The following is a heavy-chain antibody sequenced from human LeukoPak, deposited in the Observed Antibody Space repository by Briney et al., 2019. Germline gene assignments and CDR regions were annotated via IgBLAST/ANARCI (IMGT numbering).Heavy chain of an antibody. V-gene: IGHV1-8*03. CDR3: ARGSKSFGGVIVMYYFDY. J-gene: IGHJ4*02. CDR2: MNPNSGNT. Sequence: GASVKVSCKASGYTFTSYDINWVRQATGQGLEWMGWMNPNSGNTGYAQKFQGRVTITRNTSISTAYMELSSLRSEDTAVYYCARGSKSFGGVIVMYYFDYWGQGTLVTVSS. D-gene: IGHD3-16*02. CDR1: GYTFTSYD.